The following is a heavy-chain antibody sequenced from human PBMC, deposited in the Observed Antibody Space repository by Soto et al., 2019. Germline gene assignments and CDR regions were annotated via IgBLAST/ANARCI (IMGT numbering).Heavy chain of an antibody. Sequence: RLSCPTAVFPFSDYYMSWIRQAPGKGLEWLSHISPKSTYRNYADSVKGRFTISRDNTKSSLFLQMNSLGVEDTAVYYCVRGGGGGLFEHWGQGVLVTVSS. V-gene: IGHV3-11*06. CDR2: ISPKSTYR. CDR1: VFPFSDYY. J-gene: IGHJ4*02. D-gene: IGHD2-21*01. CDR3: VRGGGGGLFEH.